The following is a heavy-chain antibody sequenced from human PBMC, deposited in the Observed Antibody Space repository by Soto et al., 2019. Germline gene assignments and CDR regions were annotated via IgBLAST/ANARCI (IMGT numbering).Heavy chain of an antibody. CDR1: GFTFIGHY. CDR3: AGSRTGALDY. Sequence: QVQLVQSGAGVKKPGASVKLSCKASGFTFIGHYIHWVRQAPGQGLEWVGWINPNSGGGTVYAQKFQGRVTMTADTSTSIASTDLTSLRGDDTAVYYCAGSRTGALDYWGPGALVTVSS. J-gene: IGHJ4*02. CDR2: INPNSGGGT. V-gene: IGHV1-2*02. D-gene: IGHD7-27*01.